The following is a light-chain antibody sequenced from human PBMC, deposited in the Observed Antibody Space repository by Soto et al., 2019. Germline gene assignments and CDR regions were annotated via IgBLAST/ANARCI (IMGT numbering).Light chain of an antibody. J-gene: IGLJ1*01. V-gene: IGLV2-14*01. CDR2: EVT. CDR3: SSYTNINTRACV. CDR1: SGDIVSYNR. Sequence: QSALTQPASVSGSPGQSITISCTGTSGDIVSYNRVSWYQQHPGKAPKLIIYEVTDRPSGVSNRFSGSKSGNTASLTISGLQAEDEAEYYCSSYTNINTRACVFGTGTKVTLL.